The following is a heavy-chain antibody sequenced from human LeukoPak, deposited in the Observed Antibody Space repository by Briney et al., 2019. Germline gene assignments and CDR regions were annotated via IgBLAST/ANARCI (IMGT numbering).Heavy chain of an antibody. CDR2: IKHDGSDN. CDR1: GCTFTDYW. CDR3: ARGGCHAVTAIVGDHFDS. V-gene: IGHV3-7*01. Sequence: GGTLRLSCTASGCTFTDYWMSWVRQAPGKGLEWVASIKHDGSDNHYAASVKGRFTISGDNAKNSQYLQMSSLSAEDTAVYYCARGGCHAVTAIVGDHFDSWGQGTLVTVSS. J-gene: IGHJ4*02. D-gene: IGHD3-22*01.